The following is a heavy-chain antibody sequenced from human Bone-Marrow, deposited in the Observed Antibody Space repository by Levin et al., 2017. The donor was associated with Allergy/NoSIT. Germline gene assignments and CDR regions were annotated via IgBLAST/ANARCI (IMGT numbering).Heavy chain of an antibody. CDR1: GFTFSDYA. J-gene: IGHJ3*01. CDR2: ISGSGSST. CDR3: AKGKDSSSWSDGFQT. Sequence: GGSLRLSCTASGFTFSDYAMSWVRQAPGKGLEWLSAISGSGSSTFYPDSVKGRFTVSRDNSKRTLYLQMDSLSAEDTAMYYCAKGKDSSSWSDGFQTWGQGTMVVVSS. D-gene: IGHD6-13*01. V-gene: IGHV3-23*01.